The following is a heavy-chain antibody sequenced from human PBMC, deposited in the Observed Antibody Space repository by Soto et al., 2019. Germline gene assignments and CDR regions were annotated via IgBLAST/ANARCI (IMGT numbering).Heavy chain of an antibody. CDR3: ARITGRHLDY. V-gene: IGHV4-39*01. D-gene: IGHD1-20*01. CDR1: SGSISVTNVF. J-gene: IGHJ4*02. Sequence: SETLSLTCTVSSGSISVTNVFWCWFRHPPGKGLDWIGNVDYSGTAYFSPSLATRVTFHVDTSKNQFSLTLYSVTAADTAVYYCARITGRHLDYWGQGALVTVSS. CDR2: VDYSGTA.